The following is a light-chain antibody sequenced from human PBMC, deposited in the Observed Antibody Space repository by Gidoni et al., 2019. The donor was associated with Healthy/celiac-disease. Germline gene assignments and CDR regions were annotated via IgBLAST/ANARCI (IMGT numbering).Light chain of an antibody. CDR1: QSVSSSY. V-gene: IGKV3-20*01. Sequence: EIVLTQSPGTLSLSPGERATLSCRASQSVSSSYLAWYQQKPGQAPRLLIYGASSRATGIPDRFSGSGSGTDFTLTISRLEPEDFAEYYCQQYGSSPPTFXGXTKVEIK. J-gene: IGKJ4*01. CDR3: QQYGSSPPT. CDR2: GAS.